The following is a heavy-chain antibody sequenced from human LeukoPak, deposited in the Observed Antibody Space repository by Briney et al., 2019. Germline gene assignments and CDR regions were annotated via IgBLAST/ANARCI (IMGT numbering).Heavy chain of an antibody. J-gene: IGHJ6*02. CDR3: ASPTYYYDSSGPTYYYYGMDV. CDR1: GFSFSRYA. Sequence: PGGSLRLSCAASGFSFSRYAMYWVRQAPGKGLEGVAVISHDGNNKYYADSVKGRFTISRDNSKNTLYLQMNSLRAEDRAVYYCASPTYYYDSSGPTYYYYGMDVWGQGTTVTVSS. D-gene: IGHD3-22*01. V-gene: IGHV3-30-3*01. CDR2: ISHDGNNK.